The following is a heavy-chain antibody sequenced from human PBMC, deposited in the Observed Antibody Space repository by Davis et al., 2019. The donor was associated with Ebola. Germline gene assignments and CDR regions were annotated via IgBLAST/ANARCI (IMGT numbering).Heavy chain of an antibody. CDR2: ISSSGGSI. D-gene: IGHD4-17*01. CDR3: AKDPVYGDYVDWYFDL. J-gene: IGHJ2*01. Sequence: PGGSLRLSCAASGFTFSSHNMNWVRQAPGKGLEWVSYISSSGGSIFYADSLKGRFTISRDNGKNSLSLQLISLRAEDTAVYYCAKDPVYGDYVDWYFDLWGRGTLVTVSS. V-gene: IGHV3-48*01. CDR1: GFTFSSHN.